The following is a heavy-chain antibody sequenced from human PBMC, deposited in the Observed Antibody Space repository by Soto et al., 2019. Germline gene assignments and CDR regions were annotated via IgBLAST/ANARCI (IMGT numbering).Heavy chain of an antibody. CDR2: VYYTGTT. CDR1: GGSIGSYH. V-gene: IGHV4-59*01. CDR3: ARDTVLTGMFDL. D-gene: IGHD4-17*01. Sequence: ASETLSLTCTVSGGSIGSYHWSWVRQPPGKGLEWIASVYYTGTTNYNPSLGSRVTISIDAPENQISLKLTSVTAADTAFYYCARDTVLTGMFDLWGQGTPVPASS. J-gene: IGHJ5*02.